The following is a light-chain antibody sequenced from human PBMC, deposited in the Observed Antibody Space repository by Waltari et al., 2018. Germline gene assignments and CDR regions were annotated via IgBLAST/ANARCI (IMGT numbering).Light chain of an antibody. CDR3: SSYTSISTSVV. V-gene: IGLV2-14*03. CDR1: SSDVGGYYF. J-gene: IGLJ2*01. CDR2: DVY. Sequence: QSALTQPASVSGSPGQSITISCTGTSSDVGGYYFVSWYQQYPGKAPKLVIYDVYYRPSGVSDRFSASKSGNTASLTISGLQTEDEADYYCSSYTSISTSVVFGGGTKLTVL.